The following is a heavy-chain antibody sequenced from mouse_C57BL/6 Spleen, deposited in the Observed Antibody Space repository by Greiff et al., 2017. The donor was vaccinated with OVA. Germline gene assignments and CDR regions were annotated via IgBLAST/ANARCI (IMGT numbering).Heavy chain of an antibody. J-gene: IGHJ2*01. D-gene: IGHD2-2*01. CDR3: TRNGYDGGYFDY. Sequence: EVKVEESGEGLVKPGGSLKLSCAASGFTFSSYAMSWVRQTPEKRLEWVAYISSGGDYIYYADTVKGRFTISRDNARNTLYLQMSSLKSEDTAMYYCTRNGYDGGYFDYWGQGTTLTVSS. CDR1: GFTFSSYA. CDR2: ISSGGDYI. V-gene: IGHV5-9-1*02.